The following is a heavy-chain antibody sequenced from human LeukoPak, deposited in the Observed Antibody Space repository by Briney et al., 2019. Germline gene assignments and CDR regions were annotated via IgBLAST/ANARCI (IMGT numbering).Heavy chain of an antibody. Sequence: SQTLSLTCTVSGGSISSGSYYWSWIRQPAGKGPEWIGRIYTSGSTNYNPSLKSRVTISVDTSKNQFSLKLSSVTAADTAVYYCAREGNYYDSSGYYLPDAFDIWGQGTMVTVSS. D-gene: IGHD3-22*01. CDR1: GGSISSGSYY. J-gene: IGHJ3*02. CDR3: AREGNYYDSSGYYLPDAFDI. V-gene: IGHV4-61*02. CDR2: IYTSGST.